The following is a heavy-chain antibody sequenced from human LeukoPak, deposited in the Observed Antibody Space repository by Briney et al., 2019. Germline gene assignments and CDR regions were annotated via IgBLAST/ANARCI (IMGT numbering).Heavy chain of an antibody. J-gene: IGHJ5*02. CDR2: IYYSGST. CDR1: GGSISSYY. D-gene: IGHD6-13*01. Sequence: SETLSLTCTVSGGSISSYYWSWIRQPPGKGLEWIGYIYYSGSTNYNPSLKSRVTISVDTSKNQFSLKLSSVTAADTAVYYCASGIAAAGTRSWFDPWGQGTLVIVSS. CDR3: ASGIAAAGTRSWFDP. V-gene: IGHV4-59*01.